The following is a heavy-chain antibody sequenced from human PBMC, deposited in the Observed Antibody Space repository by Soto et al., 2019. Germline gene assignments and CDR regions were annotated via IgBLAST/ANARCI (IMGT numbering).Heavy chain of an antibody. V-gene: IGHV4-31*03. CDR3: AREPSLRTGTTPMHYYYYGMDV. CDR1: IHSISSKGYY. CDR2: IYYSGST. D-gene: IGHD1-1*01. Sequence: PSETLALTCTVSIHSISSKGYYWSWIRQHPGKGLEWIGYIYYSGSTYYNPSLKSRVTISVDTSKNQFSLKLSSVTAADTAVYYCAREPSLRTGTTPMHYYYYGMDVWGQGTTVTVSS. J-gene: IGHJ6*02.